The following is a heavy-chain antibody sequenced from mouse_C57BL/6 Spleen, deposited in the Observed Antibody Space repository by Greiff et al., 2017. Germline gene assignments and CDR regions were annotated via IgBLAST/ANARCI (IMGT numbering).Heavy chain of an antibody. V-gene: IGHV1-54*01. D-gene: IGHD2-14*01. CDR3: ARSGGYSAWFAY. J-gene: IGHJ3*01. CDR1: GYAFTNYL. Sequence: VQLQQSGAELVRPGTSVKVSCKASGYAFTNYLIEWVKQRPGQGLEWIGVINPGSGGTHYNEKFKGKATLTADKSSSTAYMQLSSLTSEDSAVYFCARSGGYSAWFAYWGQGTLVTVSA. CDR2: INPGSGGT.